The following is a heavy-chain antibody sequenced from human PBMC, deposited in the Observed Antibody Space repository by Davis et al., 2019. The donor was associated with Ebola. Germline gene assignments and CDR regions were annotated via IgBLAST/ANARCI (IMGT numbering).Heavy chain of an antibody. CDR1: GFTFSSYW. Sequence: HTGGSLRLSCAASGFTFSSYWMHWVRQAPGKGLVWVSRINSDGSSTSYADSVKGRFTISRDNAKNTLYLQMNSLRGEDTALYYCASGDGRGSSYDMDVWGQGTTVTVSS. V-gene: IGHV3-74*01. D-gene: IGHD5-12*01. CDR3: ASGDGRGSSYDMDV. CDR2: INSDGSST. J-gene: IGHJ6*02.